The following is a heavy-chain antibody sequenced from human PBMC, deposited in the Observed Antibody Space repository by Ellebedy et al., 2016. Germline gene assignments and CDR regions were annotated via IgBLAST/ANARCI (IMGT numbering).Heavy chain of an antibody. J-gene: IGHJ4*02. CDR2: IIPIFGTA. D-gene: IGHD3-3*01. V-gene: IGHV1-69*13. CDR3: ARSGPGYDFWSGYSNFDY. CDR1: GYTFTSYG. Sequence: SVKVSXXASGYTFTSYGISWVRQAPGQGLEWMGGIIPIFGTANYAQKFQGRVTITADESTSTAYMELSSLRSEDTAVYYCARSGPGYDFWSGYSNFDYWGQGTLVTVSS.